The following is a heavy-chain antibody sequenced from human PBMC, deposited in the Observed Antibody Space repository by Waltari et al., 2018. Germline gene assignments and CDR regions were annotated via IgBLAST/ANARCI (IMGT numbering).Heavy chain of an antibody. CDR3: ATYIGASLGTAAFDV. V-gene: IGHV4-39*02. Sequence: QPQLQESGPGLVKPSETLSLTCSVSGASIGSNRHYWVWIRQPPGQGLEWIGTMSYRGASDSSPSLKSRATISRDTSKNHLSLKLGSVSAADTAVYYCATYIGASLGTAAFDVWGQGTMVTVSS. J-gene: IGHJ3*01. CDR1: GASIGSNRHY. CDR2: MSYRGAS. D-gene: IGHD5-12*01.